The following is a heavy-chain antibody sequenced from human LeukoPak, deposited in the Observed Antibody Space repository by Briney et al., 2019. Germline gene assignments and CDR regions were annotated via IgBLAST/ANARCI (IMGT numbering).Heavy chain of an antibody. D-gene: IGHD6-13*01. J-gene: IGHJ4*02. CDR3: ARDLAAAPHFDY. CDR2: IYYSGST. V-gene: IGHV4-59*01. Sequence: SETLSLTCTVSGGSISSFYWSWIRQPPGKGLEGIGYIYYSGSTNYNPSLKSRVTISVDTSKNQFSLKLSSVTAADTAVYYCARDLAAAPHFDYWGQGTLVTVSS. CDR1: GGSISSFY.